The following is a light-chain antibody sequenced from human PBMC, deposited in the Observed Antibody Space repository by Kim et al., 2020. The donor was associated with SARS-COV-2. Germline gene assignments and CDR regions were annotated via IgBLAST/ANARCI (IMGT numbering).Light chain of an antibody. CDR1: SLRSYY. Sequence: ALGQTVRITCQGDSLRSYYASWCQQEPGQAPVIVSYGKNNRPSGIPDRFSGSSSGNTASLTIAGAQAEDEADCYCNSRDSSGNHLVFGTGTKVTVL. V-gene: IGLV3-19*01. J-gene: IGLJ1*01. CDR2: GKN. CDR3: NSRDSSGNHLV.